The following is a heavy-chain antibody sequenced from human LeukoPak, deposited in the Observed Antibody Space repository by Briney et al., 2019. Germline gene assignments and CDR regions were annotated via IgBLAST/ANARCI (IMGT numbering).Heavy chain of an antibody. V-gene: IGHV1-2*02. CDR3: ASYPRSVDTPPFDY. Sequence: GASVKVSCKASGYTFTSYDINWVQQAPGQGLEWMGWINPNNSDTKYAQSFLGRVIMTRDTSTTTAYMELSSLRSDDTAVYFCASYPRSVDTPPFDYWGQGTLVTVSS. J-gene: IGHJ4*02. CDR2: INPNNSDT. D-gene: IGHD3-16*02. CDR1: GYTFTSYD.